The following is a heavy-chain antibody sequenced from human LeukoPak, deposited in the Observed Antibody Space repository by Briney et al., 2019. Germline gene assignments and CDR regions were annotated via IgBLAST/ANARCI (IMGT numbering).Heavy chain of an antibody. V-gene: IGHV3-21*01. D-gene: IGHD6-13*01. CDR2: ISSSSSYI. J-gene: IGHJ1*01. CDR3: ARDPPRYSSSAAPH. Sequence: GSLRLSCAASGFTFSSYSMNWVRQAPGKGLEWVSSISSSSSYIYYADSVKGRFTISRDNAKNSLYLQMNSLRAEDTAVHYCARDPPRYSSSAAPHWGQGTQVTVSS. CDR1: GFTFSSYS.